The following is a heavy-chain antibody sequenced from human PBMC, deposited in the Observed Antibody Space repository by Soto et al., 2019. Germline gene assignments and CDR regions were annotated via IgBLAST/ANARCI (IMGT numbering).Heavy chain of an antibody. Sequence: EVKLLESGGGLVQPGGSMRLSCEASGFPFWTYSMSWVRQAPRKGLEWVSGISGSGTATYYTDSVKGRFTVSRDNSKDTLFLQMNTLRVEDTAVYYCARTDRDFYGLDVWGQGTTVIVSS. V-gene: IGHV3-23*01. CDR3: ARTDRDFYGLDV. J-gene: IGHJ6*02. D-gene: IGHD1-1*01. CDR1: GFPFWTYS. CDR2: ISGSGTAT.